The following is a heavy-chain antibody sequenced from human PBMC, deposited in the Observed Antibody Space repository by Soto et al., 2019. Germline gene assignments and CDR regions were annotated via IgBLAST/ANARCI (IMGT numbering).Heavy chain of an antibody. CDR2: INPSGGST. CDR1: GYRFTSYY. V-gene: IGHV1-46*03. Sequence: GASVKVSCKASGYRFTSYYIHWVRQAPGQGLEWMGIINPSGGSTSYAQKFQGRVTMTRDTSTSTVYMELSSLRSEDTAVYYCARVSGDCSGGSGSGFDYWGQGTLVTVSS. CDR3: ARVSGDCSGGSGSGFDY. J-gene: IGHJ4*02. D-gene: IGHD2-15*01.